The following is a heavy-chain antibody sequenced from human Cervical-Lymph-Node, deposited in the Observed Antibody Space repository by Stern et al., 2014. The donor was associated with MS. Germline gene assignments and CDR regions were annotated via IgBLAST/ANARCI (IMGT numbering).Heavy chain of an antibody. CDR3: ARGSDT. D-gene: IGHD2-15*01. J-gene: IGHJ5*02. CDR1: GFTFSSYW. Sequence: EVQLVESGGGLVQPGGSLRLSCAASGFTFSSYWMNWVRQAPGKGLEWVANIKEDGSETYYVDSVKGRFTISRDNAKNSLYLQMNSPRAGDTALYFWARGSDTWGQGTLVTVSS. CDR2: IKEDGSET. V-gene: IGHV3-7*04.